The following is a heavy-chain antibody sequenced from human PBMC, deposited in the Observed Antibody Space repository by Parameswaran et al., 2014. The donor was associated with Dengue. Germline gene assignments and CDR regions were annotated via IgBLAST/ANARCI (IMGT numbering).Heavy chain of an antibody. D-gene: IGHD3-3*01. V-gene: IGHV3-23*01. CDR2: ISGSGGST. J-gene: IGHJ4*02. Sequence: LKISCAASGFTFSSYAMSWVRQAPGKGLEWVSAISGSGGSTYYADSVKGRFTISRDNSKNTLYLQMNSLRAEDTAVYYCAKPPLTQTYYDFWSGYFYFDYWGQGTLVTVSS. CDR1: GFTFSSYA. CDR3: AKPPLTQTYYDFWSGYFYFDY.